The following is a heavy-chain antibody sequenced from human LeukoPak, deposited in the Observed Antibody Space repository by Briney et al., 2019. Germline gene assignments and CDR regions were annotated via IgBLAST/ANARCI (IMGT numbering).Heavy chain of an antibody. CDR3: ATYDYGDYRYYYYYMDV. D-gene: IGHD4-17*01. J-gene: IGHJ6*03. CDR1: GFTFSSYG. Sequence: PGGSLRLSCAASGFTFSSYGMHWVRQAPGKGLEWVAFIRYDGSNKYYADSVKGRFTISRDNSKNTLYLQMNSLRAEDTAVYYCATYDYGDYRYYYYYMDVWGKGTTVTVSS. V-gene: IGHV3-30*02. CDR2: IRYDGSNK.